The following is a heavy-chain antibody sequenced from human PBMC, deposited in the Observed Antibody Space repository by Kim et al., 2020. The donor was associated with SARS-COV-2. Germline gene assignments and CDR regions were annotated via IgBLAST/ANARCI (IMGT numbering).Heavy chain of an antibody. CDR3: ARVPTNGTTLDQPYGMDV. CDR1: GGSISSSNW. CDR2: IYPGGST. V-gene: IGHV4-4*02. J-gene: IGHJ6*02. D-gene: IGHD1-1*01. Sequence: SETLSLTCAVSGGSISSSNWWSWVRQSPGKGLEWIGEIYPGGSTNYNPSLKSRVSISVDNSKNQFSLKLSSVTAADTAVYYCARVPTNGTTLDQPYGMDVWGQGTTVTVSS.